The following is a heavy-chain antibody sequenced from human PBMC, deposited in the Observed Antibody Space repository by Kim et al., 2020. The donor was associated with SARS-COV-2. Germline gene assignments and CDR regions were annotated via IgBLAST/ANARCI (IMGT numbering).Heavy chain of an antibody. J-gene: IGHJ3*02. V-gene: IGHV3-33*01. CDR3: ASRGRYGDAFDI. D-gene: IGHD2-15*01. Sequence: YYADSVKGRFTISRDNSKNTLYLQMNSLRAEDTAVYYCASRGRYGDAFDIWGQGTMVTVSS.